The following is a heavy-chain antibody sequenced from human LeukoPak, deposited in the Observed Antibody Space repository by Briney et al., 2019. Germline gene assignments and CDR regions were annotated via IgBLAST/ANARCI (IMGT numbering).Heavy chain of an antibody. Sequence: SETLSLTCAVSGGSISSSNWWNWVRQPPGKGLEWIGEIYHSGSTNYNPSLKSRVTISVDKSKNQFSLKLSSVTAADTAVYYCARGVDYYYYYMDVWGKGTTVTVSS. CDR1: GGSISSSNW. J-gene: IGHJ6*03. V-gene: IGHV4-4*02. CDR3: ARGVDYYYYYMDV. D-gene: IGHD2-15*01. CDR2: IYHSGST.